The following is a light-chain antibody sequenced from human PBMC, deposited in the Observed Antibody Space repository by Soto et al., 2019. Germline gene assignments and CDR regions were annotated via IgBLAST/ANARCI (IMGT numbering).Light chain of an antibody. V-gene: IGKV1-39*01. CDR3: QQSYTPPPWT. J-gene: IGKJ1*01. Sequence: DIQMTQSPSSLSASVGDRVTISCRASQIISTYLNWYQQKPGTAPRLLISRASSVKSGVPPRFSGSGSGRDFTLTISSLRPEDIATYFCQQSYTPPPWTFGQGTKVEVK. CDR1: QIISTY. CDR2: RAS.